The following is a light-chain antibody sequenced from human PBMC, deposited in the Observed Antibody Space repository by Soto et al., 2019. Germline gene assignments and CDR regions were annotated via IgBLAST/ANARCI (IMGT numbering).Light chain of an antibody. CDR1: QIINNY. Sequence: IQMTQSPSSVSAAVLDIFTITFGASQIINNYLSWYQQKPGKAPNLLIFGASTLQSGVPSRFSGSGSGTDFTLTISSLQPEDFATYYCLQSYRTPLTFGGGTKVDIK. V-gene: IGKV1-39*01. CDR2: GAS. J-gene: IGKJ4*01. CDR3: LQSYRTPLT.